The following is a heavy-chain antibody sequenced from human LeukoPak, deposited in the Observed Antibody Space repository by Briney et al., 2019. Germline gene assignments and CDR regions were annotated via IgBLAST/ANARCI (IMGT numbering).Heavy chain of an antibody. V-gene: IGHV1-18*04. CDR3: ARIGSGYDNYFDY. J-gene: IGHJ4*02. Sequence: ASVKVSCKASGYTFTGYYMHWVRQAPGQGLEWMGWISAYNGNTNYAQKLQGRVTMTTDTSTSTAYMELRSLRSDDTAVYYCARIGSGYDNYFDYWGQGTLVTVSS. CDR1: GYTFTGYY. CDR2: ISAYNGNT. D-gene: IGHD5-12*01.